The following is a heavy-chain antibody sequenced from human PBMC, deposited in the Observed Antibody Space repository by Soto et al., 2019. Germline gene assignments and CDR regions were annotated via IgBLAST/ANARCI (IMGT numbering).Heavy chain of an antibody. CDR1: GGTFSSYA. V-gene: IGHV1-69*13. D-gene: IGHD3-22*01. J-gene: IGHJ3*02. CDR2: IIPIFGTA. Sequence: SVKVSCKASGGTFSSYAISWVRQAPGQGLEWMGGIIPIFGTANYAQKFQGGVTITADESTSTAYMELSSLRSEDTAVYYCAREDSSGYYFGPGAFDIWGQGTMVTVS. CDR3: AREDSSGYYFGPGAFDI.